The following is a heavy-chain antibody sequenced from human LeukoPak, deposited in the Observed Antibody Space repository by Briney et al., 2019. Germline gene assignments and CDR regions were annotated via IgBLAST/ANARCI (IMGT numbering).Heavy chain of an antibody. J-gene: IGHJ4*02. Sequence: SETLSLTCAVYGGSFSGNYWSWIRQPPGKGLEWIGEINHSGSTNYNPSLKSRVTISVDTSKNQFSLKLSSVTAADTAVYYCARGRQLWPPASPLAPFDYWGQGTLVTVSS. CDR2: INHSGST. V-gene: IGHV4-34*01. D-gene: IGHD5-18*01. CDR1: GGSFSGNY. CDR3: ARGRQLWPPASPLAPFDY.